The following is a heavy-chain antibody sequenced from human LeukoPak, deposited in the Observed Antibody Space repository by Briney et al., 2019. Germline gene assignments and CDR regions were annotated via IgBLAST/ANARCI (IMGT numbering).Heavy chain of an antibody. CDR2: ISGSGGST. D-gene: IGHD2-15*01. J-gene: IGHJ4*02. V-gene: IGHV3-23*01. CDR1: GFTFSSYS. Sequence: PGGSLRLSCAASGFTFSSYSMNWVRQAPGKGLEWVSAISGSGGSTYYADSVKGRFTISRDNSKNTLYLQMNSLRAEDTAVYYCARDRCSGGSCYTVYFDYWGQGTLVTVSS. CDR3: ARDRCSGGSCYTVYFDY.